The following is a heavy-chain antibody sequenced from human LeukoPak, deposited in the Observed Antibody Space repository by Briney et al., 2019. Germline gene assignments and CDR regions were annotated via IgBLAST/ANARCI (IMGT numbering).Heavy chain of an antibody. D-gene: IGHD2-15*01. CDR3: ARTGYCSGGSCYPYYYGMDV. Sequence: ASVKVSCKASGYXFTDYYIHWVRQAPGQGLEWMGWINPNSGGTNYAQKFQGRVTMTRDTSISTACMELSRLRSDDTAIYYCARTGYCSGGSCYPYYYGMDVWGQGTTVTVSS. CDR1: GYXFTDYY. J-gene: IGHJ6*02. CDR2: INPNSGGT. V-gene: IGHV1-2*02.